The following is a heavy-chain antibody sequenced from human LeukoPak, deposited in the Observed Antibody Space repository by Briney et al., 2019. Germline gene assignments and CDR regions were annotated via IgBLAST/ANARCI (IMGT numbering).Heavy chain of an antibody. CDR3: AATPSSSSLFDY. D-gene: IGHD6-6*01. V-gene: IGHV4-30-2*01. CDR2: IYHSGST. CDR1: GGSISSGGYY. Sequence: KTSETLSLTCTVSGGSISSGGYYWSWIRQPPGKGLEWIGYIYHSGSTYYNPSLKSRVTISVDRSKNQFSLKLSSVTAADTAVYYCAATPSSSSLFDYWGQGTLVTVSS. J-gene: IGHJ4*02.